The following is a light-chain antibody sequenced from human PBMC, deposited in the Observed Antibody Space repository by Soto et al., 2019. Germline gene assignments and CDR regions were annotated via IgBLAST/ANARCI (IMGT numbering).Light chain of an antibody. J-gene: IGKJ2*01. CDR3: QQHYSAPYT. V-gene: IGKV4-1*01. Sequence: DIVMTQSPDSLAVSLGERATINCKSSQSILYSSNNKNYLSWYQQKPGQPPKLLIYWASTRESGVPDRFSGSGSGTDFTLTISSLQAEDVALYYCQQHYSAPYTFGQGTKLEIK. CDR1: QSILYSSNNKNY. CDR2: WAS.